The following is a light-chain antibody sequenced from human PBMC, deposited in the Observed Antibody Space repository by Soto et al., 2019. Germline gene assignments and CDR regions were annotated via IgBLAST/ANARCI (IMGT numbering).Light chain of an antibody. V-gene: IGKV3-20*01. Sequence: IVLSKPPCTLSLSQGEEATLSCRVSQSVSSSYLAWYQQKPGQAPRLLIYGASSRATGIPDRFSGSGSGTDFTLTISCLEPEDFAAYSCPLCATSLAPCGGGTKVDIK. CDR1: QSVSSSY. CDR3: PLCATSLAP. CDR2: GAS. J-gene: IGKJ4*02.